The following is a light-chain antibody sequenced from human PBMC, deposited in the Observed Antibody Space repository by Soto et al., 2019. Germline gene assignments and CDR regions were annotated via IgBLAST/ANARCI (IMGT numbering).Light chain of an antibody. Sequence: DIQMTQSPSTLSASVGDRVTITCRARQSISRWLAWYQQKPGKAPKLLIYDASILESGVPSRFTGSGTGTEFTLTISSLQPDDFATYYCQKLDNFPLTFGQGTRLEIK. V-gene: IGKV1-5*01. J-gene: IGKJ5*01. CDR1: QSISRW. CDR3: QKLDNFPLT. CDR2: DAS.